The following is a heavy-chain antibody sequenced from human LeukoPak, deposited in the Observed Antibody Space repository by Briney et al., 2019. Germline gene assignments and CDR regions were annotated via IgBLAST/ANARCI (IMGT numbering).Heavy chain of an antibody. CDR3: ARAGEDCSSTSCYLYYYYYMDV. Sequence: SVKVSCKASGYTFTSYGISWVRQAPGQGLEWMGGIIPIFGSALYARKFQGRVTITADKSTSTTYMELSTLRSEDTAVYYCARAGEDCSSTSCYLYYYYYMDVWGKGTTVTVSS. V-gene: IGHV1-69*06. J-gene: IGHJ6*03. D-gene: IGHD2-2*01. CDR2: IIPIFGSA. CDR1: GYTFTSYG.